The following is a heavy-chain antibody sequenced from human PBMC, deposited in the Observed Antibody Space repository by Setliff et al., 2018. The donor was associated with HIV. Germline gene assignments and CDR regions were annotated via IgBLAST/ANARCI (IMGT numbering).Heavy chain of an antibody. J-gene: IGHJ3*02. D-gene: IGHD3-3*02. Sequence: GASLRLSCAASGFTFSSYSMNWVRQAPGKGLEWVSYISGSSSTIDYAVSLEGRVTISRDNAKNSQYLQMHSLRAEDTAVYYCVRDLHFAFDILGQGTLVTFS. CDR3: VRDLHFAFDI. V-gene: IGHV3-48*01. CDR1: GFTFSSYS. CDR2: ISGSSSTI.